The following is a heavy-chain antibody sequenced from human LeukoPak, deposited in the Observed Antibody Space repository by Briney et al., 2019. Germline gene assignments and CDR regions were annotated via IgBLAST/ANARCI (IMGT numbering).Heavy chain of an antibody. D-gene: IGHD3-16*01. CDR3: ASLGASRAPPDDAFDI. CDR2: INPNSGGT. J-gene: IGHJ3*02. V-gene: IGHV1-2*04. Sequence: GASVKVSCKASGYTFTGYYMHWVRQAPGQGLEWMGWINPNSGGTNYAQKFQGWVTMTRDTSISTAYMELSRLRSDDTAVYYCASLGASRAPPDDAFDIWGQGTMVTVSS. CDR1: GYTFTGYY.